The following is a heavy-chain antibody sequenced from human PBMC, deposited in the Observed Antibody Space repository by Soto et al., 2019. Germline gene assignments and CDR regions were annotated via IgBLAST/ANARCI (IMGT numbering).Heavy chain of an antibody. V-gene: IGHV3-72*01. CDR3: AMLGGWSGGSSGMDV. D-gene: IGHD6-19*01. CDR1: GLIFSDYH. J-gene: IGHJ6*02. CDR2: IRRKANSYTT. Sequence: EVQLVESGGGLVQPGGSLRLSCAASGLIFSDYHMDWVRQAPGKGLEWVGRIRRKANSYTTEYAASVKGRFTISRDDSKTSLYLQMNSPKSEDTAVYYCAMLGGWSGGSSGMDVWGQGTTVTVSS.